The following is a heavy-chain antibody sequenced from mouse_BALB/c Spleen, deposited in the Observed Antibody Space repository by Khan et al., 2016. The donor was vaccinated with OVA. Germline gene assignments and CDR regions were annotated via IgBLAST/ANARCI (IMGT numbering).Heavy chain of an antibody. J-gene: IGHJ3*01. CDR1: GYTFTDYV. CDR3: ARAGWDVFAD. CDR2: IYPGSDST. Sequence: QVRLQQSGPELVKPGASVKMSCKASGYTFTDYVMNWVKQRNGQGLEWIGQIYPGSDSTYYNEKFKGKATLTADRSSSTAYMQLSNLTSEDSAVYFCARAGWDVFADWGQGTLVTVSA. V-gene: IGHV1-77*01. D-gene: IGHD4-1*01.